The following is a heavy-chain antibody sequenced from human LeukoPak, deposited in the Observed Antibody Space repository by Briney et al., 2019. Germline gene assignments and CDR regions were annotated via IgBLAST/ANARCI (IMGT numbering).Heavy chain of an antibody. D-gene: IGHD6-19*01. Sequence: RVASVKVSCKASGYTFTGYYMHWVRQAPGQGLEWMGWINPNSGGTNYAQKFQGRVTMTRDTSISTAYMELSRLRSDDTAVYYCAREVAVAGPYYFDYWGQGTLVTVSS. J-gene: IGHJ4*02. V-gene: IGHV1-2*02. CDR1: GYTFTGYY. CDR2: INPNSGGT. CDR3: AREVAVAGPYYFDY.